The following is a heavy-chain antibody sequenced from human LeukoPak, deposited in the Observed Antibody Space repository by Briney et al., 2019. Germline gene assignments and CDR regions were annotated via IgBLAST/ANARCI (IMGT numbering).Heavy chain of an antibody. CDR3: AREFKGRSSDWFDP. Sequence: SETLSLTCTVSGDSISSYYWSWIRQPPGKGLEWIGYIYYSGSTNYNPSLKSRVTISVDTSKNQFSLKLSSVTAADTAVYYCAREFKGRSSDWFDPWGQGTLVTVSS. V-gene: IGHV4-59*01. CDR2: IYYSGST. D-gene: IGHD6-6*01. CDR1: GDSISSYY. J-gene: IGHJ5*02.